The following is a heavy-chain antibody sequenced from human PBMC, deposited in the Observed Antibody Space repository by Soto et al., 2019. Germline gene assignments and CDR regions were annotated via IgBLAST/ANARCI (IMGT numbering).Heavy chain of an antibody. D-gene: IGHD2-2*02. V-gene: IGHV1-8*01. Sequence: QVQLVQYEAEVKKPGASVKVSCKASGYTFTSYDINWVRQATGQGLEWMGWMNPNSGNTGYAQKFQGRVTMTRNTSISTAYMELSSLSSEVTAVYYCARLVPAAIRYYYYGVDVWGQGTTVTVSS. J-gene: IGHJ6*02. CDR1: GYTFTSYD. CDR3: ARLVPAAIRYYYYGVDV. CDR2: MNPNSGNT.